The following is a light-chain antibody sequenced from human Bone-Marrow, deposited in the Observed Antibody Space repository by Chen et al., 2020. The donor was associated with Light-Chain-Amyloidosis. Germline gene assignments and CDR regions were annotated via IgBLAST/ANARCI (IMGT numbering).Light chain of an antibody. CDR1: QSVGSSY. Sequence: VWTQSPGPLSLSPGERAPLSCRASQSVGSSYLAWYQQQSGQAPRLLISGESTRSTGIPDRVSGSVAGTDGTHTNSRLEPEDCAGYYCDQYGSSPGGGTLGGGTKVESK. J-gene: IGKJ4*01. V-gene: IGKV3-20*01. CDR3: DQYGSSPGGGT. CDR2: GES.